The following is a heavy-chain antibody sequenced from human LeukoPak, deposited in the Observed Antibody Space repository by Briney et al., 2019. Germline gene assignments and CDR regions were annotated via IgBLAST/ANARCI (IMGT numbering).Heavy chain of an antibody. CDR2: IRSKANSYAT. CDR1: GFTFSSYW. V-gene: IGHV3-73*01. D-gene: IGHD1-14*01. J-gene: IGHJ4*02. Sequence: GGSLRLSCAASGFTFSSYWMSWVRQASGKGLEWVGRIRSKANSYATAYAASVKGRFTISRDDSKNTAYLQMNSLKTEDTAVYYCTNLEDHGYWGQGTLVTVSS. CDR3: TNLEDHGY.